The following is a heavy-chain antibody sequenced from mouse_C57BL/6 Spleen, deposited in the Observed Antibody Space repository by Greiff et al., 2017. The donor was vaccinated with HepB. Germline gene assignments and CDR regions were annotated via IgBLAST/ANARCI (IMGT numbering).Heavy chain of an antibody. J-gene: IGHJ1*03. CDR1: GYSITSGYY. CDR2: ISYDGSN. Sequence: EVKLMESGPGLVKPSQSLSLTCSVTGYSITSGYYWNWIRQFPGNKLEWMGYISYDGSNNYNPSLKNRISITRDTSKNQFFLKLNSVTTEDTATYYCARVGIYDYDGDWYFDVWGTGTTVTVSS. V-gene: IGHV3-6*01. CDR3: ARVGIYDYDGDWYFDV. D-gene: IGHD2-4*01.